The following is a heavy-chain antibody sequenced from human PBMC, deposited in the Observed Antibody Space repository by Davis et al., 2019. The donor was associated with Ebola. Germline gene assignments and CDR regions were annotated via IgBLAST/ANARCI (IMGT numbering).Heavy chain of an antibody. J-gene: IGHJ4*02. CDR3: ASRRATLDY. V-gene: IGHV4-59*08. CDR1: GGSISSYY. D-gene: IGHD2-15*01. CDR2: IYYSGST. Sequence: PGGSLRLSCTVSGGSISSYYWSWIRQPPGKGLEWIGYIYYSGSTNYNPSLKSRVTISVDTSKNQFSLKLSSVTAADTAVYYCASRRATLDYWGQGTLVTVSS.